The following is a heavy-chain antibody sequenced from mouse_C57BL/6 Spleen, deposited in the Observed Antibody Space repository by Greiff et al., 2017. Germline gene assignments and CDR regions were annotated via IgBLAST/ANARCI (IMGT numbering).Heavy chain of an antibody. Sequence: VQLQQSGPELVKPGASVKIPCKASGYTFTDYNMDWVKQSHGKSLEWIGDINPNNGGTIYNQKFKGKATLTVDKSSSTAYMELRSLTSEDTAVYYCARVGITTVVDYYAMDYWGQGTSVTVSS. J-gene: IGHJ4*01. CDR3: ARVGITTVVDYYAMDY. CDR1: GYTFTDYN. V-gene: IGHV1-18*01. D-gene: IGHD1-1*01. CDR2: INPNNGGT.